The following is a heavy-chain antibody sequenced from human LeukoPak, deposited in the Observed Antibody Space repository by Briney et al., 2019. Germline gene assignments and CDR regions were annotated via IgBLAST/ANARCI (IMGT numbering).Heavy chain of an antibody. CDR1: GYTFTGYY. J-gene: IGHJ5*02. V-gene: IGHV1-2*02. Sequence: ASVKVSCKASGYTFTGYYMHWVRQAPGQGLEWMGWINPNSGGTNYAQKFQGRVTMTRDTSISTAYMELSRLRSDDTAVYYCARARRITGTTGGVDPWGQGTLVTVSS. D-gene: IGHD1-7*01. CDR3: ARARRITGTTGGVDP. CDR2: INPNSGGT.